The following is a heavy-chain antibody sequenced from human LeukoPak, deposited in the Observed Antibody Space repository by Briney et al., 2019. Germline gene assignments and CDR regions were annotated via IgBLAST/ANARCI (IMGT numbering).Heavy chain of an antibody. CDR2: IYSGGST. J-gene: IGHJ6*02. V-gene: IGHV3-53*01. D-gene: IGHD3-3*01. CDR1: GFTVSSNH. Sequence: GGSPRLSCAASGFTVSSNHMSWVRQAPGKGLEWVSVIYSGGSTYYADSVKGRFTISRDNSKNTLYLQMNSLRAEDTAVYYCARDQRITIFGVVTYYYGMDVWGQGTTVTVSS. CDR3: ARDQRITIFGVVTYYYGMDV.